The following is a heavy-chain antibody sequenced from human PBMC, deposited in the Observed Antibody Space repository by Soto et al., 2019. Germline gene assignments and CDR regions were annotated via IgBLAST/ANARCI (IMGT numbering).Heavy chain of an antibody. J-gene: IGHJ5*01. V-gene: IGHV3-30-3*01. Sequence: QVQLVESGGGVVQPGRSLRLSCAASGFSFTSYAMQWARQAQGKGLEWLAVIAYDGSTKYYTDSVKGRSTISRDQSKHTVFLQLDRLRPDDTAVYFCARDLIFDFWGRGTLVIVSS. CDR2: IAYDGSTK. CDR1: GFSFTSYA. CDR3: ARDLIFDF.